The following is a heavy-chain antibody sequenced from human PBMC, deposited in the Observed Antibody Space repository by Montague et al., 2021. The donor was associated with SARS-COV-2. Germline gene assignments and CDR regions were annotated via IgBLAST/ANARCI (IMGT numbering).Heavy chain of an antibody. CDR3: ARGHLSGSMFVLVFTSAFYYFDY. V-gene: IGHV4-34*01. Sequence: SETRSLSCAVYGGSFGDDHWSWIRQPPGKGLEWIGNISQSGRTNYNPSLKSRVTISVDTSKNQFSLKLTSVTAADTALYYCARGHLSGSMFVLVFTSAFYYFDYWGQGTQVTVSS. CDR1: GGSFGDDH. D-gene: IGHD3-22*01. J-gene: IGHJ4*02. CDR2: ISQSGRT.